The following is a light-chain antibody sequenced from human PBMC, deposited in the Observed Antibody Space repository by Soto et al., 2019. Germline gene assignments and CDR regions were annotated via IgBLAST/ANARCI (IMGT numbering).Light chain of an antibody. CDR3: QVWDSSSDHVI. Sequence: LTQPPSVSVAPGQTARLTCGGDNVGSKGVHWFQQRPGQAPVLVVYDDGGRPSGILERFSGSNSGNTATLTIISVEAGDEADYYCQVWDSSSDHVIFGGGTKLTVL. CDR1: NVGSKG. CDR2: DDG. V-gene: IGLV3-21*02. J-gene: IGLJ2*01.